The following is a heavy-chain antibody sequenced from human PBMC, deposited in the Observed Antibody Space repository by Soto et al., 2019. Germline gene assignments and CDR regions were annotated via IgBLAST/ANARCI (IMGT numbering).Heavy chain of an antibody. V-gene: IGHV4-34*01. CDR2: INYSGST. CDR1: GGSFSGYY. CDR3: ARISTMVRGVIGRSDAFDI. D-gene: IGHD3-10*01. J-gene: IGHJ3*02. Sequence: SETLSLTCAVYGGSFSGYYWSWIRQPPGKGLEWIGEINYSGSTNYNPSLKSRVTISVDTSKNQFSLKLSSVTAADTAVYYCARISTMVRGVIGRSDAFDIWGQGTMVTVSS.